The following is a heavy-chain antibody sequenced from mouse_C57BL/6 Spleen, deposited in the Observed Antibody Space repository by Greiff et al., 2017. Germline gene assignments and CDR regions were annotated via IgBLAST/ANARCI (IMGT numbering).Heavy chain of an antibody. CDR3: ARHYYGSSPLNFDV. D-gene: IGHD1-1*01. CDR1: GYTFTSYW. CDR2: IYPGSGST. J-gene: IGHJ1*03. Sequence: QVQLQQPGAELVKPGASVKMSCKASGYTFTSYWITWVKQRPGQGLEWIGDIYPGSGSTNYNEKFKSKATLTVDTSSSTAYMQLSSLTSEDSAVYYCARHYYGSSPLNFDVWGTGTTVTVSS. V-gene: IGHV1-55*01.